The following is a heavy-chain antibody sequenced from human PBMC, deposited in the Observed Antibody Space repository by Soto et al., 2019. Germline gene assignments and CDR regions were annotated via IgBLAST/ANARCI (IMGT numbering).Heavy chain of an antibody. CDR3: ASRDPGTSVDY. CDR2: IYRTGST. Sequence: SEPLSLTCAVSGGSFTSNNWCTWIRQPPGQGLEWIGEIYRTGSTNYNPSLKSRVTISLDKSENQFSLKVTSLTAADTAVYYRASRDPGTSVDYWGQGTLVTVS. CDR1: GGSFTSNNW. J-gene: IGHJ4*02. V-gene: IGHV4-4*02. D-gene: IGHD1-7*01.